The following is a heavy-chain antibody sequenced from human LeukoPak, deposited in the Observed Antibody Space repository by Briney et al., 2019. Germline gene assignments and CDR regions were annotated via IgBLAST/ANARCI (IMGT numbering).Heavy chain of an antibody. CDR3: ARDSSSQGYFDY. V-gene: IGHV4-38-2*02. CDR1: GYSISSGYY. CDR2: IYHSGST. J-gene: IGHJ4*02. Sequence: NPSETLSLTCAVSGYSISSGYYWGWIRQPPGKGLEWIGSIYHSGSTYYNPSLKSRVTISVDTSKNQFSLKLSSVTAADTAVYYCARDSSSQGYFDYWGQGTLVTVSS. D-gene: IGHD6-13*01.